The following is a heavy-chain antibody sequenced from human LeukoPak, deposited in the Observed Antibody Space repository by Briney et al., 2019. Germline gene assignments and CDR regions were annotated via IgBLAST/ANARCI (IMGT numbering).Heavy chain of an antibody. V-gene: IGHV4-34*01. Sequence: PSETLSLTCAVYGGSFSGYYWSWIRQPPGKGLEWIGEINHSGSTNYNPSLKSRVTISVDTSKNQFSLKLSSVTAADTAVYYCARVSRYGYRGTYYFDYWGQGTLVTVSS. CDR1: GGSFSGYY. CDR3: ARVSRYGYRGTYYFDY. J-gene: IGHJ4*02. D-gene: IGHD5-18*01. CDR2: INHSGST.